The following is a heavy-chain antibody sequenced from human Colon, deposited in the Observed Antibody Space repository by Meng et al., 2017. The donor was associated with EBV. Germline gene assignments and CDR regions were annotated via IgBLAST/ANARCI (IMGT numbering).Heavy chain of an antibody. V-gene: IGHV4-34*02. CDR2: INHSGSA. D-gene: IGHD2-2*03. J-gene: IGHJ4*02. CDR3: ARTFGYCSNNNCPRTLGY. Sequence: HVQLQQWGAGLLKPSEALSPPCGVSGGSLSGYYWSWIRHFPGRTLKFIGDINHSGSANYNPSLRSRVTISVDTSKNQIFLNLHSVTAADTAVYHCARTFGYCSNNNCPRTLGYWGQGTLVTVSS. CDR1: GGSLSGYY.